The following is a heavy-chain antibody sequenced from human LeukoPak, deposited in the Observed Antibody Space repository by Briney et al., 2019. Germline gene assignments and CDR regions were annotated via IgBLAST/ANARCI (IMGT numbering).Heavy chain of an antibody. CDR3: VRDPYYPIANYFSGMDV. D-gene: IGHD3-16*01. J-gene: IGHJ6*02. CDR1: GFTFSNSW. V-gene: IGHV3-7*03. Sequence: QPGGSLRLSCIASGFTFSNSWMSWVRQAPGKGLEWVANIKGDGSEKHYVDSVKGRFTIARDNANNSLFLQMDSLRAEDTALYYCVRDPYYPIANYFSGMDVWGQGTTVVVS. CDR2: IKGDGSEK.